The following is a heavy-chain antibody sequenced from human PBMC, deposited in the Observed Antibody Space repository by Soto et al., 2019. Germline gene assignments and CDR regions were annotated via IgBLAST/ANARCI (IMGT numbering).Heavy chain of an antibody. D-gene: IGHD5-18*01. V-gene: IGHV4-31*03. CDR1: GASISSGGYY. Sequence: TSETLSLTCTVSGASISSGGYYWSWIRQHPGKGLEWIGYIYYSGTTYYNPSLKSRLTISEDTSKNQFSLRLSSVTAADTAVYYCAIDTCQVDSAMVTFCTFDIWGQGTMVTVSS. J-gene: IGHJ3*02. CDR3: AIDTCQVDSAMVTFCTFDI. CDR2: IYYSGTT.